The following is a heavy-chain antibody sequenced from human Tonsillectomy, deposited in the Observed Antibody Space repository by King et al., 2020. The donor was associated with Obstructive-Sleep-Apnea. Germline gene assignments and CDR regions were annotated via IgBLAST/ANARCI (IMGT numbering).Heavy chain of an antibody. V-gene: IGHV3-23*04. D-gene: IGHD2-8*02. Sequence: VQLVESGGALVQPGGSLRLSCAASGFTFNNYAMSWVRQAPGKGLEWLSAISGSATEIYYADSVRGRFIISRDNSKNTLFLQMNSLRADDTAVYYCAKDLGTGGFDYWGQGTLVTVSS. CDR1: GFTFNNYA. J-gene: IGHJ4*02. CDR3: AKDLGTGGFDY. CDR2: ISGSATEI.